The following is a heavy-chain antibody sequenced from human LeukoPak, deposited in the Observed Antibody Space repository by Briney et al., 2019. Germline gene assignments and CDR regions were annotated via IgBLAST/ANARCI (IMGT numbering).Heavy chain of an antibody. CDR1: GGSISSGDYY. CDR3: ARDGRLYQLPRLDY. V-gene: IGHV4-30-4*08. D-gene: IGHD2-2*01. Sequence: PSQTLSLTCTVSGGSISSGDYYWSWIRQPPGKGLEWIGYIYYSGSAYYNPSLKSRVTISVDTSKNQFSLKLSSVTAADTAVYYCARDGRLYQLPRLDYWGQGTLVTVSS. J-gene: IGHJ4*02. CDR2: IYYSGSA.